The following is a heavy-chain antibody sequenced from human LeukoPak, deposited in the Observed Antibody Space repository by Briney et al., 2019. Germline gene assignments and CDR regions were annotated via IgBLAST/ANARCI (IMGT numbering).Heavy chain of an antibody. Sequence: GGSLRLSCAASGFTFSSYAMHWVRQAPGKGLEWVAVISYDGSNKYYADFVKGRLTISRDNSKNTLYLQTNSLRAEDTAVYYCARDPAPYSSSWYGGYFDYWGQGTLVTVSS. CDR3: ARDPAPYSSSWYGGYFDY. J-gene: IGHJ4*02. CDR1: GFTFSSYA. V-gene: IGHV3-30-3*01. CDR2: ISYDGSNK. D-gene: IGHD6-13*01.